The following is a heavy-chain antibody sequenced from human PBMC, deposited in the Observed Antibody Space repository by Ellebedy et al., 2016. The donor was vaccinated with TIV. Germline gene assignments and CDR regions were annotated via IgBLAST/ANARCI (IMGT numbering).Heavy chain of an antibody. Sequence: GESLKISCAASGFTFNDYWMACVRQAPGKGLEWVANIREDGGDRYYVESVKGRFTISRDDAETAAFLDMNNLRAEDTAIYFCARVGRYPHNWSFDSWGQGTLVTVSS. D-gene: IGHD5-24*01. CDR1: GFTFNDYW. CDR3: ARVGRYPHNWSFDS. CDR2: IREDGGDR. J-gene: IGHJ4*02. V-gene: IGHV3-7*01.